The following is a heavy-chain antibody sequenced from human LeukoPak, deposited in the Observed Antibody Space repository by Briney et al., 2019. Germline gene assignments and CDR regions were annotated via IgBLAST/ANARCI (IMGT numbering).Heavy chain of an antibody. D-gene: IGHD6-6*01. Sequence: AGGSLRLSCAASGFTFSSYAMHWVRQAPGKGLEWVAVISYDGSNKYYADSVKGRFTISRDNSKNTLYLQMNSLRAEDTAVYYCARDFNEYSSSSVTAPCDYWGQGTLVTVSS. CDR1: GFTFSSYA. V-gene: IGHV3-30-3*01. CDR2: ISYDGSNK. J-gene: IGHJ4*02. CDR3: ARDFNEYSSSSVTAPCDY.